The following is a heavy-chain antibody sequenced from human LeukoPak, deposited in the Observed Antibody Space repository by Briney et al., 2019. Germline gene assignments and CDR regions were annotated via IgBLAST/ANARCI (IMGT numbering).Heavy chain of an antibody. V-gene: IGHV4-34*01. J-gene: IGHJ4*02. CDR1: GGSSSGYY. CDR2: INHSGST. CDR3: ARGGYYDYVWGSYRFDY. Sequence: PSETLSLTCAVYGGSSSGYYWSWIRQPPGKGLEWIGEINHSGSTNYNPSLKSRVTISVDTSKNQFSLKLSSVTAADTAVYYCARGGYYDYVWGSYRFDYWGQGTLVTVSS. D-gene: IGHD3-16*02.